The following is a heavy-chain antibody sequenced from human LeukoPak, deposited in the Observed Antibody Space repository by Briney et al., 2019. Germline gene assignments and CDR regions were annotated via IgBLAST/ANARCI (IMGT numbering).Heavy chain of an antibody. CDR1: GGSFSGYY. CDR2: INHSGST. V-gene: IGHV4-34*01. D-gene: IGHD2-21*02. Sequence: SETLSLTCAVYGGSFSGYYWSWIRQPPGKGLEWIGEINHSGSTNYNPSLKSRVTLSVDTSKNQFSLKLSSVTAADTAVYYCARGDPCGGDCYNYDYWGQGTLVTVSS. CDR3: ARGDPCGGDCYNYDY. J-gene: IGHJ4*02.